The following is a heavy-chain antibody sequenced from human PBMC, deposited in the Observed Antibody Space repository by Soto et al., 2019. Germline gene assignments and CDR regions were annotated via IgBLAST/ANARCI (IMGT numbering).Heavy chain of an antibody. CDR2: IDPTDGST. J-gene: IGHJ4*02. V-gene: IGHV1-46*01. Sequence: QEELVQSGAEVKKAGASVKVSCKASGYTFTSNYMHWVRQAPGQGLEWMGIIDPTDGSTTYAQKFQGRVTMTGDTSTSTVYMELGSLRFNDTAVYYCARSYHYDSSGFYYWGQGTLVTVSS. CDR3: ARSYHYDSSGFYY. D-gene: IGHD3-22*01. CDR1: GYTFTSNY.